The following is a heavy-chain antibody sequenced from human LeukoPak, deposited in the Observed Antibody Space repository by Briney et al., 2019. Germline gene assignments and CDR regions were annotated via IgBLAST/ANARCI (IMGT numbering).Heavy chain of an antibody. Sequence: SGGSLRLSCTASGFTFSDYAMSWFRQALGKGLEWVGFIRNKAYGGTAEYAASVKGRFTISRDDSKTIAYLQMNSLKTEDTAVYYCTREKRYFDWFQADYWGQGTLVTVSS. CDR1: GFTFSDYA. CDR2: IRNKAYGGTA. D-gene: IGHD3-9*01. V-gene: IGHV3-49*03. J-gene: IGHJ4*02. CDR3: TREKRYFDWFQADY.